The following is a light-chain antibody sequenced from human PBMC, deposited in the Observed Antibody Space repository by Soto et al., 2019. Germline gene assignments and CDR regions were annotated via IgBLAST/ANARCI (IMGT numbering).Light chain of an antibody. CDR2: DAS. J-gene: IGKJ1*01. CDR3: QQFYNYPRT. CDR1: QAITNN. V-gene: IGKV1-9*01. Sequence: DIHLTQSPSSLSASVGDRVTITCRASQAITNNLAWYQQIPGKAPKLLIYDASTLQTGVPSRFSGSGSGTDFTLTISYLQSEDFGTYYCQQFYNYPRTFGQGTKVEIK.